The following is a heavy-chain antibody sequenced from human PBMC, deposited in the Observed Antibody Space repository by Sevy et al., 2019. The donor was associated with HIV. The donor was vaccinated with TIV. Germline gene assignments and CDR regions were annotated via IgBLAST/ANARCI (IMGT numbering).Heavy chain of an antibody. V-gene: IGHV3-23*01. D-gene: IGHD4-17*01. J-gene: IGHJ6*02. Sequence: GGSLRLSCAASGFTFRSYAMCGVRQAPGKGLEWVSCISGSGASPYYADSMKGRFTVSRDNSKNTLYLQVNSLGAEDTAVYYCAKDRAGDYPYYFYGMDVWGQGTTVTVSS. CDR2: ISGSGASP. CDR1: GFTFRSYA. CDR3: AKDRAGDYPYYFYGMDV.